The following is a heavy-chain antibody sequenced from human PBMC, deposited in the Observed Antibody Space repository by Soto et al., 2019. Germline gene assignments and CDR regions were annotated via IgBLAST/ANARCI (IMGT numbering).Heavy chain of an antibody. CDR1: GFTFSSYS. CDR3: AGPLGATTGRAGHDY. J-gene: IGHJ4*02. V-gene: IGHV3-21*01. D-gene: IGHD1-26*01. Sequence: EVQLVESGGGLGKPGGSLRLSCAASGFTFSSYSMNWVRQAPGKGLEWVSSISSSSSYIYYADSVKGRFTISRNNAKNSLYLQMNSLRAEDTAVYYCAGPLGATTGRAGHDYWGQGTLVTVSS. CDR2: ISSSSSYI.